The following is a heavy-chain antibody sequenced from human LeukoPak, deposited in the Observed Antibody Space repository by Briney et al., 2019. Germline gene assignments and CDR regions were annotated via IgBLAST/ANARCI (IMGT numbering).Heavy chain of an antibody. V-gene: IGHV4-61*02. CDR1: GGSISSGSYY. Sequence: SETLSLTCTVSGGSISSGSYYWSWIRQPAGKGLEWIGRIYTSGSTNYNPSLKSRVTISVDTSKNQFSLKLSSVTAADTAVYYCARARYGGRFDYWGQGALVTVSS. J-gene: IGHJ4*02. CDR3: ARARYGGRFDY. CDR2: IYTSGST. D-gene: IGHD4-17*01.